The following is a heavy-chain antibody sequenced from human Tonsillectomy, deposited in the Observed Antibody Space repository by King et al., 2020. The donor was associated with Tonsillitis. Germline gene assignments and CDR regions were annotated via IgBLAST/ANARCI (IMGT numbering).Heavy chain of an antibody. D-gene: IGHD1-14*01. CDR1: GFIFKSFG. Sequence: GQLVQSGGGVVQPGGSLRLSCEASGFIFKSFGMHWVRQAPGKGLEWVASLSYDGGNKYYAESVKGRFTISRDNSEHTLYLQMNSLRGEDTAIYYCAKEGAGPFDSWGQGTLVTVSA. J-gene: IGHJ4*02. CDR3: AKEGAGPFDS. CDR2: LSYDGGNK. V-gene: IGHV3-30*18.